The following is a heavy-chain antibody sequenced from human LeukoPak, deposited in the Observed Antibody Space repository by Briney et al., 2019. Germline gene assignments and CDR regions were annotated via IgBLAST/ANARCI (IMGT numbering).Heavy chain of an antibody. CDR2: IYSGGST. V-gene: IGHV3-53*01. J-gene: IGHJ4*02. CDR1: GFTVSSNY. Sequence: GGSLRLSCAASGFTVSSNYMSWDRQASGKGLEWVSVIYSGGSTYYADSVKGRSTISRDNSKNTLYLQMNSLRAEDTAVYYCARENQVSGYFDYWGQGTLVTVSS. CDR3: ARENQVSGYFDY. D-gene: IGHD3-10*01.